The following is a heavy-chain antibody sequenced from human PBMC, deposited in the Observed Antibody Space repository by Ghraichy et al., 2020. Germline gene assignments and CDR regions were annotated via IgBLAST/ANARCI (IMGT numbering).Heavy chain of an antibody. CDR3: ARASPLDYYFDY. J-gene: IGHJ4*02. D-gene: IGHD6-6*01. Sequence: SETLSLTCAVSGGSISSGGYSWSWIRQPPGKGLEWIGYIYHSGSTYYNPSLKSRVTISVDRSKNQFSLKLSSVTAADTAVYYCARASPLDYYFDYWGQGTLVTVSS. V-gene: IGHV4-30-2*01. CDR1: GGSISSGGYS. CDR2: IYHSGST.